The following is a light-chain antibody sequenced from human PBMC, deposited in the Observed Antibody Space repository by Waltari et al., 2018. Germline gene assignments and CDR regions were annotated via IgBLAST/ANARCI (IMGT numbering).Light chain of an antibody. J-gene: IGLJ3*02. Sequence: QSALTQPASVSGSPGQSITISCTGTSDDVGGYNLVSWYQQSSGNAPKLIIYEVHKLPSGVSSRFSASRSGNTASLTISGLQSEDEANYYCCSYAGTTSWVFGGGTKVTVL. V-gene: IGLV2-23*02. CDR3: CSYAGTTSWV. CDR1: SDDVGGYNL. CDR2: EVH.